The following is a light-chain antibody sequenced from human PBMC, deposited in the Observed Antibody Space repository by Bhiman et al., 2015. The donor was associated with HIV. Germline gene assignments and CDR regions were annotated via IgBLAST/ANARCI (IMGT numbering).Light chain of an antibody. J-gene: IGLJ2*01. Sequence: QSVLTQSPSVSGAPGQRVTISCTGSSSNIGAGYDLHWYQQLPGTAPKLLLYAYNNRPSGVPDRFSGSKSGTSASLAISGLQTEDEADYYCQSFDSNNVVFGGGTKLTVL. V-gene: IGLV1-40*01. CDR3: QSFDSNNVV. CDR2: AYN. CDR1: SSNIGAGYD.